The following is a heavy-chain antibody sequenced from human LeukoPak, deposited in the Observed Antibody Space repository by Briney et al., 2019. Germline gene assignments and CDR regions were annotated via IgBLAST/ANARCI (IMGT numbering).Heavy chain of an antibody. Sequence: GSLRLSCAASGFTFSSYGMHWVRQAPGKGLERVAVISDDGSNKYYADSVKGRFTISRDNSKNTLYLQMNSLRAEDTAVYYCAKGGYSYGSFDYWGQGTLVTVSS. V-gene: IGHV3-30*18. CDR2: ISDDGSNK. D-gene: IGHD5-18*01. J-gene: IGHJ4*02. CDR1: GFTFSSYG. CDR3: AKGGYSYGSFDY.